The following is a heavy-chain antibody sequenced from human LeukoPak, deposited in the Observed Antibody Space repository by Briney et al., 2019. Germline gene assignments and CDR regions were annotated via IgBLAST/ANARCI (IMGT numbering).Heavy chain of an antibody. CDR1: EFTFSEYY. CDR2: KSDSAINT. Sequence: GGALRLSCEASEFTFSEYYMSGMGQAPGKGGEGISYKSDSAINTHYADSVKGGFTIYRDNAKKGLCLERKRQRGEDGAGYYCAAYYGSGSVNYYSGMDIWGQGTTVTVSS. J-gene: IGHJ6*02. CDR3: AAYYGSGSVNYYSGMDI. V-gene: IGHV3-11*01. D-gene: IGHD3-10*01.